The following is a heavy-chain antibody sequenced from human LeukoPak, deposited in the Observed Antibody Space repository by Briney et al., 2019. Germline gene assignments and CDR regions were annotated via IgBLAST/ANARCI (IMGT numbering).Heavy chain of an antibody. CDR1: GFTFSSYA. D-gene: IGHD1-26*01. CDR2: ISGSGGST. CDR3: ARGVVGATVGGY. Sequence: PGGSLRLSCAASGFTFSSYAMSWVRQAPGKGLEWVSAISGSGGSTYYADSVKGRFTISRDNSKNTLYLQMNSLRAEDTAVYYCARGVVGATVGGYWGQGTLVTVSS. J-gene: IGHJ4*02. V-gene: IGHV3-23*01.